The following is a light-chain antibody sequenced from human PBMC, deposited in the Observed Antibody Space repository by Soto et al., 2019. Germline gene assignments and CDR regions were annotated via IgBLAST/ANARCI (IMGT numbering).Light chain of an antibody. CDR3: MEALHWG. CDR1: QSLLHSNGYNY. J-gene: IGKJ4*02. Sequence: DIVMTQSPLSLPVTPGEPASISCRSSQSLLHSNGYNYLDWYLQKPGQSPQLLIYLASTRASGVPGRFSGSGSGTDFTLKISRVEAEDVGVYYCMEALHWGFGGGTKVEIK. CDR2: LAS. V-gene: IGKV2-28*01.